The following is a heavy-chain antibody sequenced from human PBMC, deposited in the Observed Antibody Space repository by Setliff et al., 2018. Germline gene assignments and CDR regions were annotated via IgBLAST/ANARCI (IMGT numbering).Heavy chain of an antibody. Sequence: ASVKVSCKASGYNFTGYYMYWVRQAPGQGLEWMGWINPNSGGTNYAQKFQGRVSMTRDTPISTAFLELNGLRSDDTAVYYCTKDLKKWLQFGWYFDLWGRGTLVTVSS. D-gene: IGHD5-12*01. V-gene: IGHV1-2*02. J-gene: IGHJ2*01. CDR1: GYNFTGYY. CDR2: INPNSGGT. CDR3: TKDLKKWLQFGWYFDL.